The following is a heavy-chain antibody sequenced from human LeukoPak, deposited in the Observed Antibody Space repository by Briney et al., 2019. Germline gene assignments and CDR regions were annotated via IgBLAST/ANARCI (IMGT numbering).Heavy chain of an antibody. CDR1: GYSISSGYY. J-gene: IGHJ4*02. V-gene: IGHV4-38-2*02. D-gene: IGHD3-10*01. CDR2: IYHSGST. CDR3: ARGGVWFGELFGRSFDY. Sequence: SETLSLTCTVSGYSISSGYYWGWIQQPPGKGLEWIGSIYHSGSTYYNPSLKSRVTISVDTSKNQFSLKLSSVTAADTAVYYCARGGVWFGELFGRSFDYWGQGTLVTVSS.